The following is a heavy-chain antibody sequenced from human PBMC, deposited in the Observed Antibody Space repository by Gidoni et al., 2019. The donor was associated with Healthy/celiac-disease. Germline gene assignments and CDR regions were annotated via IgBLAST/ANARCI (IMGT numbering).Heavy chain of an antibody. V-gene: IGHV4-39*07. Sequence: QLQLQESGPGLVQPSETLSRTCTVSGGSISSSSYYWGWIRQPPGKGLEWIGSIYYSGSTYYNPSLKSRVTISVDTSKNQFSLKLSSVTAADTAVYYCARDGQWMSKIPSEYFQHWGQGTLVTVSS. CDR1: GGSISSSSYY. CDR2: IYYSGST. CDR3: ARDGQWMSKIPSEYFQH. J-gene: IGHJ1*01. D-gene: IGHD6-19*01.